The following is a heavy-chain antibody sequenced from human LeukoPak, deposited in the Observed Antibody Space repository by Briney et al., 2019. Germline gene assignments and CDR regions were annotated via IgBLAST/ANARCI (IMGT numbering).Heavy chain of an antibody. CDR2: INHAGTA. CDR3: ARLNLEYLYSSGPNDY. J-gene: IGHJ4*02. V-gene: IGHV4-34*01. Sequence: GSLRLSCAASGFTFSSYWMSWVRQAPGKGLEWIGEINHAGTADYNPSLKSRVTMSVDRSKNQFSLKLNSVTPADTAVYYCARLNLEYLYSSGPNDYWGQGTLVTVSS. CDR1: GFTFSSYW. D-gene: IGHD3-10*01.